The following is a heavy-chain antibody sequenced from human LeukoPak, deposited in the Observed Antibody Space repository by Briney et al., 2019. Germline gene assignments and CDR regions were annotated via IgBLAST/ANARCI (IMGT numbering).Heavy chain of an antibody. V-gene: IGHV3-48*01. J-gene: IGHJ3*02. CDR3: ARTDGFDI. Sequence: QPGGSLRLSCAASGFIFNNYYMNWVRQAPGKGLEWVSYISSASGIIYYADSVKGRFTISRDNAKNALYLQMNSLGADDTAVYYCARTDGFDIWGQGTMVTVSS. CDR2: ISSASGII. CDR1: GFIFNNYY.